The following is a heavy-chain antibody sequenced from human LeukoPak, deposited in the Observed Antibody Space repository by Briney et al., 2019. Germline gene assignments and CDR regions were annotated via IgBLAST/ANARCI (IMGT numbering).Heavy chain of an antibody. CDR2: IRQDGGEK. D-gene: IGHD6-13*01. V-gene: IGHV3-7*01. CDR3: ARDGTAPGLYFDL. CDR1: GYILTNCW. Sequence: PGASLKISCKGSGYILTNCWIGWVRQAPGKGLEWVASIRQDGGEKSYVDSVKGRFTISRDNTKNSLYLQMSSLRAEDTAVYYCARDGTAPGLYFDLWGQGTLVTVSS. J-gene: IGHJ4*01.